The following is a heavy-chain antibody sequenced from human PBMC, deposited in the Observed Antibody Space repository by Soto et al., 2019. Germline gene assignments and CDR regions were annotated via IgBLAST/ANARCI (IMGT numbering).Heavy chain of an antibody. D-gene: IGHD3-10*01. CDR1: GFTFSSYA. J-gene: IGHJ4*02. CDR3: ARSDSGSYYNPAYFDY. CDR2: ISSNGGST. Sequence: GGSLRLSCAASGFTFSSYAMHWVRQAPGKGLEYVSAISSNGGSTYYANSVKGRFTISRDNSKNTLYLQMGSLRAEDMAVYYCARSDSGSYYNPAYFDYWGQGTLVTVSS. V-gene: IGHV3-64*01.